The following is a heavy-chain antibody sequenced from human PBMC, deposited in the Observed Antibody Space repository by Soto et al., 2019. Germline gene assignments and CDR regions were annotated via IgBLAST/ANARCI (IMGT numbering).Heavy chain of an antibody. J-gene: IGHJ6*02. CDR2: ISGPSIYI. CDR3: ARGFRNGFNV. D-gene: IGHD2-8*01. V-gene: IGHV3-21*01. CDR1: GFTFSGYS. Sequence: EVQLVESGGGLVKPGGSLRLSCVASGFTFSGYSINWVRQAPGKGLEWVSYISGPSIYIYYADSVKGRFTISRDNAKSAVYLQMNSLRAEDTAVYYCARGFRNGFNVLGQGTTVSVSS.